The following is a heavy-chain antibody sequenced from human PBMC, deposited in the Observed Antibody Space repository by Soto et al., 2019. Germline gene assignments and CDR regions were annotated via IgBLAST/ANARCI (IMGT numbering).Heavy chain of an antibody. CDR2: INPDTDDI. J-gene: IGHJ4*02. CDR3: ASRPHMWEGPFDY. CDR1: GYTLTELS. Sequence: ASVKVSWKVSGYTLTELSMHWVRQAPGKGLEWMGWINPDTDDIKYSQKFQGRVTISRDTSATTAYMELISLRSEDTAVYFCASRPHMWEGPFDYWGQGTLVTVSS. V-gene: IGHV1-3*01. D-gene: IGHD1-26*01.